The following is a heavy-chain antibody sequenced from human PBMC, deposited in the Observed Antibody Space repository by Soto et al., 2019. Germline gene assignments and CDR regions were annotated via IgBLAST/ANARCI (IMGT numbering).Heavy chain of an antibody. CDR2: INTNTGNP. D-gene: IGHD6-13*01. CDR3: AREAAAGTFYYYGMDV. CDR1: GYTFNSYA. V-gene: IGHV7-4-1*01. Sequence: QVQLVQSGSELKKPGASVKVSCKASGYTFNSYAMNWVRQAPGQGLEWLGWINTNTGNPTYAQGFTGRFVFSLDTSVSTAYLQIGSLKAEDTAVYYCAREAAAGTFYYYGMDVWGQGTTVTVSS. J-gene: IGHJ6*02.